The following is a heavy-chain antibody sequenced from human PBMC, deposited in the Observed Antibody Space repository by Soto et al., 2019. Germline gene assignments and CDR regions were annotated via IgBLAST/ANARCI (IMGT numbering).Heavy chain of an antibody. J-gene: IGHJ6*02. D-gene: IGHD2-2*01. CDR3: ARHYCSSTSCYPVYYYYYGMDV. V-gene: IGHV5-51*01. Sequence: PRESLKISCKGSGYSFTSYWIGWVRQMPGKGLEWMGIIYPGDSDTRYSPSFQGRVTISADKSISTAYLQWSSLKASDAAMYYCARHYCSSTSCYPVYYYYYGMDVWGQGTTVTVSS. CDR2: IYPGDSDT. CDR1: GYSFTSYW.